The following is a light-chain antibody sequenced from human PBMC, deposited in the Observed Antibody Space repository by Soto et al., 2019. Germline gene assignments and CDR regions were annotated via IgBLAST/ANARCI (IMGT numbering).Light chain of an antibody. CDR3: LQYNNWPPGT. J-gene: IGKJ3*01. V-gene: IGKV3-15*01. Sequence: EIVMTQSPATLSVSPGERATLSCRASQSVSSNLAWYQQKPGQAPRLLIYGASTRATGIPARFSGSGSGTEFTLTISSLQSEDFAVYYCLQYNNWPPGTFGPGTKVDIK. CDR2: GAS. CDR1: QSVSSN.